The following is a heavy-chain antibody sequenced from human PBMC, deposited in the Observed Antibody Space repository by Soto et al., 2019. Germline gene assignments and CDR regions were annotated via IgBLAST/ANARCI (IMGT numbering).Heavy chain of an antibody. V-gene: IGHV1-2*02. CDR1: RDTFTGYY. CDR2: INPNSGGP. Sequence: QVHLVQSGAEVKKPEASVKVSCKASRDTFTGYYMHWVRQAPGQGLEWMGWINPNSGGPNYAQKFQGRVTMTRDTSISTVYMELSRLRSDDTAVYYCARARIPDAFDIWGQGTMVTVSS. J-gene: IGHJ3*02. CDR3: ARARIPDAFDI.